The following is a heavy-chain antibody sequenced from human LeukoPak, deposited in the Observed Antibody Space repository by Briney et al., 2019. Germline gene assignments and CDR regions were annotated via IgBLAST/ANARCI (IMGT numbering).Heavy chain of an antibody. D-gene: IGHD2-15*01. Sequence: PSETLSLTCTVSGGSISSSGYYWGWIRQPPGKGLEWIGSIHYSGSTNYNPSRMSRVTISGDTSKNQCSLKLSSVAAADTAVYYCARGYCSGGSCYSYYYYNYMDVWGKGTTVTVSS. CDR2: IHYSGST. CDR3: ARGYCSGGSCYSYYYYNYMDV. CDR1: GGSISSSGYY. J-gene: IGHJ6*03. V-gene: IGHV4-39*07.